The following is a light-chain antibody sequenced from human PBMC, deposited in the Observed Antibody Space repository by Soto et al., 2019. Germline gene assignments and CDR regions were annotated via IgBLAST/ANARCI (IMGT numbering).Light chain of an antibody. CDR1: SSNIGANT. CDR3: AAWDDSNVV. J-gene: IGLJ2*01. Sequence: QSVLTQPPSASGTPGQRVTISCSGSSSNIGANTVSWYQLLPGTAPKLLIYSNNLRPSGVPDRFSGSKSGTSASLAISGLQSEDEADYYCAAWDDSNVVFGGGTKVTVL. V-gene: IGLV1-44*01. CDR2: SNN.